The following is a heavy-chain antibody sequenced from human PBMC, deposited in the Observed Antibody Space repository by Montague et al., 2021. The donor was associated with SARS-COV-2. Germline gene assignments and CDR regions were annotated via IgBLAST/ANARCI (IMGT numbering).Heavy chain of an antibody. D-gene: IGHD2-15*01. CDR2: IYYSGST. Sequence: SETLSLTCTVSGGSISSSSYYWGWIRQPPGKGLEWIGSIYYSGSTYYNPSLKSRVTISVDTSKNQLSLKLSSVTAADTAVYYCARQEPIVVVGAAAGGWFDPWGQGTLVTVSS. CDR3: ARQEPIVVVGAAAGGWFDP. J-gene: IGHJ5*02. V-gene: IGHV4-39*01. CDR1: GGSISSSSYY.